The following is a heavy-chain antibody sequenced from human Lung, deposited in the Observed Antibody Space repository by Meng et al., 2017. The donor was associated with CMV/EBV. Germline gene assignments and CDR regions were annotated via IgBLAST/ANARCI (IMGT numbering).Heavy chain of an antibody. V-gene: IGHV3-64*01. Sequence: CEAFGFIFSHSAMHWLRQPPGKGLEYVSAIKSDGDTTFYVNSVKGRFTISRDNSKNTVFLQMGSLRTEDMGVYYCARDGWGDYSLDFWGQGTLVTVSS. CDR2: IKSDGDTT. J-gene: IGHJ4*02. CDR1: GFIFSHSA. CDR3: ARDGWGDYSLDF. D-gene: IGHD4-17*01.